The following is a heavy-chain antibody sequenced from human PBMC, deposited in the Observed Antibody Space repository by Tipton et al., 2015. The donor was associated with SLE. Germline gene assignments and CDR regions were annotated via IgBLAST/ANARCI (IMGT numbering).Heavy chain of an antibody. V-gene: IGHV4-61*02. CDR3: TRVPRYNWNYIAD. CDR1: GGSISTDTHY. D-gene: IGHD1-7*01. CDR2: IDTGGGT. Sequence: TLSLTCTVSGGSISTDTHYWNWIRQPAGKGLEWLGRIDTGGGTNYNPSLKSRVTISVDTSKNQFSLKLSSVTAADTAVYHCTRVPRYNWNYIADWGQGTLVSVSS. J-gene: IGHJ4*02.